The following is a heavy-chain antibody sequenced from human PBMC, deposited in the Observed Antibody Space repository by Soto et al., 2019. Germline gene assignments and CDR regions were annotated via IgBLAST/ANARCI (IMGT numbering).Heavy chain of an antibody. D-gene: IGHD6-6*01. Sequence: GGSLRLSCAASGFIFSSYEMNWVRQAPGKGLEWVSYISGSCNTIYYADSVKGRFTISRNNAKNSLYLQMNSLRAEDTAVYFCARIEYSTSSFFDYWGQGTLVTVSS. CDR2: ISGSCNTI. CDR3: ARIEYSTSSFFDY. V-gene: IGHV3-48*03. CDR1: GFIFSSYE. J-gene: IGHJ4*02.